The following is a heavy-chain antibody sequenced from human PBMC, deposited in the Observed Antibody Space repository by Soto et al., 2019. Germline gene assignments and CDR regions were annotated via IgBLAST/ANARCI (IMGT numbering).Heavy chain of an antibody. CDR1: GGSVTNSSYY. Sequence: SETLSLTCTVSGGSVTNSSYYWGRIRQSPGKGLEWIGSVYYRGRSYSKSSVKSRVTISVDTSKNRFSLSLNSVTASDTAVYFCVSQRTTVPTQAYFDYWGPGALVTVSS. D-gene: IGHD4-17*01. V-gene: IGHV4-39*01. CDR3: VSQRTTVPTQAYFDY. J-gene: IGHJ4*02. CDR2: VYYRGRS.